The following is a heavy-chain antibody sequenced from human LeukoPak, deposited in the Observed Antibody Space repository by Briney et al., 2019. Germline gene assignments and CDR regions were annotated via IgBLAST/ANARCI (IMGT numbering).Heavy chain of an antibody. Sequence: GGSLRLSCAASGFTFSSYGMHWVRQAPGKGLEWVAFIRYDGSNKYYADSVKGRFTISRDNSKNTLYLQMNSPRAEDTAVYYCAKGKRGYSYGFDPWGQGTLVTVSS. CDR2: IRYDGSNK. J-gene: IGHJ5*02. V-gene: IGHV3-30*02. CDR1: GFTFSSYG. CDR3: AKGKRGYSYGFDP. D-gene: IGHD5-18*01.